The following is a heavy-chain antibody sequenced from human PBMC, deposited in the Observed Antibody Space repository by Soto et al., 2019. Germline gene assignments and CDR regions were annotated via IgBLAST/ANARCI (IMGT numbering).Heavy chain of an antibody. CDR1: GYTFTSYD. D-gene: IGHD2-21*02. V-gene: IGHV1-8*01. J-gene: IGHJ5*02. CDR3: ARQVTAILWWFDP. CDR2: MNPNSGNT. Sequence: ASVKVSCKASGYTFTSYDINWVRQATGQGLEWMGWMNPNSGNTGYAQKFQGRVTMTRNTSISTAYMELSSLRSEDTAVYYCARQVTAILWWFDPWGQGTLVTVSS.